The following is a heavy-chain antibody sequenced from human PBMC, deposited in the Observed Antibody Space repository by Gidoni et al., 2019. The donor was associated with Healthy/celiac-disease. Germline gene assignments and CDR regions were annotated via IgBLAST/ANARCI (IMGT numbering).Heavy chain of an antibody. V-gene: IGHV4-59*08. Sequence: QVQLQESGPGLVKPSETLSLTCTVPGGSISSYYWSWIRQPPGKGLAWIGYIYYSGSTNYNPSLKSRVTISVDTSKNQFSLKLSSVTAADTAVYFCARQVDSSGWPGSGFDPWGQGTLVTVSS. J-gene: IGHJ5*02. CDR3: ARQVDSSGWPGSGFDP. CDR1: GGSISSYY. D-gene: IGHD6-19*01. CDR2: IYYSGST.